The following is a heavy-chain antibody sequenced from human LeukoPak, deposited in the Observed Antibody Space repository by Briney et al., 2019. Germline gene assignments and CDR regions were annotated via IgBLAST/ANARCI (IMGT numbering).Heavy chain of an antibody. CDR3: ARGNGMFDGGRWFDP. CDR1: GYSISSGYY. Sequence: SETLSLTCAVSGYSISSGYYWGWIRQPPGKGLEWTGSTYHSGSTYYNPSLKRRVTISVDTSKNQFSLKLSSVTAADTAVYYCARGNGMFDGGRWFDPWGQGTLVTVSS. D-gene: IGHD4-23*01. J-gene: IGHJ5*02. V-gene: IGHV4-38-2*01. CDR2: TYHSGST.